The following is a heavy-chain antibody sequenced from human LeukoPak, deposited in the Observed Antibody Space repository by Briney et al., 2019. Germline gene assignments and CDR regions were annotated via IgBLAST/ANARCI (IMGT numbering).Heavy chain of an antibody. J-gene: IGHJ4*02. CDR3: ARDPTYYDFWRAFDY. Sequence: GGSLRLSCAASGFTFSSYGMNWVRQAPGKGLEWVSYISSSSSTIYYADSVKGRFTISRDNAKNSLYLQMNSLRAEDTAVYYCARDPTYYDFWRAFDYWGQGTLVTVSS. V-gene: IGHV3-48*01. CDR1: GFTFSSYG. D-gene: IGHD3-3*01. CDR2: ISSSSSTI.